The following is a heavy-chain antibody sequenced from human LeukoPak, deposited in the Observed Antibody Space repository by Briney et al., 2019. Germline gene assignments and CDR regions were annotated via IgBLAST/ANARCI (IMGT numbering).Heavy chain of an antibody. Sequence: GGSLRLSCAASGFTFDDYTVHWVRQAPGKGLEWVSLISWDGGSTYYADSVKGRFTISRDNSKNSLYLQMNSLRTEDTALYYCAKASVVTGYYYYMDVWGKGTTVTVSS. CDR2: ISWDGGST. V-gene: IGHV3-43*01. CDR1: GFTFDDYT. CDR3: AKASVVTGYYYYMDV. D-gene: IGHD2-21*02. J-gene: IGHJ6*03.